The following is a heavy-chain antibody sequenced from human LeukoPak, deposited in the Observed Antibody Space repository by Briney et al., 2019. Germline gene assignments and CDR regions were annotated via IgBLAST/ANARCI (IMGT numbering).Heavy chain of an antibody. J-gene: IGHJ3*02. D-gene: IGHD3-22*01. Sequence: ASVKVSCKASGYTFTGHYIHWVRQAPGQGLEWMGWIHPNTGGTKYAQRFQGRVTMTRDTSSSTAYMELSSLRSADTAVYYCASEYKYDSSGANAFDIWGQGTMVTVSS. CDR3: ASEYKYDSSGANAFDI. CDR2: IHPNTGGT. CDR1: GYTFTGHY. V-gene: IGHV1-2*02.